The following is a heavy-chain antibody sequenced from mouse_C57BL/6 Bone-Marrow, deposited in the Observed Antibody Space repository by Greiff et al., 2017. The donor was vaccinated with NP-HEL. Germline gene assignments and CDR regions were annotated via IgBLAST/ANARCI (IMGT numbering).Heavy chain of an antibody. J-gene: IGHJ1*03. CDR1: GYTFTSYW. D-gene: IGHD1-1*01. CDR3: ARYNGSSYGWYFDV. CDR2: INPSNGGT. V-gene: IGHV1-53*01. Sequence: VQLQQPGTELVKPGASVKLSCKASGYTFTSYWMHWVKQRPGQGLEWIGNINPSNGGTNYNEKFKSKATLTVDKSSSTAYMQLSSLTSEDSAVYYCARYNGSSYGWYFDVWGTGTTVTVSS.